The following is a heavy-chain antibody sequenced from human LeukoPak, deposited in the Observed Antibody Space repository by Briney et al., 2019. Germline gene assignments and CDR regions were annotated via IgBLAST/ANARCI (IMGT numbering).Heavy chain of an antibody. Sequence: GGSLRLSCGASGFNFSDSWMSWIRQAPGKGLEWVANMNQDGSEKDYVDSVKGRFTISRDNARNSLYLQMSSLRAEDTAVYYCATYTHWVAGDVWGQGAMVTVSS. V-gene: IGHV3-7*01. CDR2: MNQDGSEK. D-gene: IGHD3-16*01. J-gene: IGHJ3*01. CDR3: ATYTHWVAGDV. CDR1: GFNFSDSW.